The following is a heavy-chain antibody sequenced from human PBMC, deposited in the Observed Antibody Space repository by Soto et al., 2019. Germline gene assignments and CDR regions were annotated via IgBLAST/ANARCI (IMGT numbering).Heavy chain of an antibody. V-gene: IGHV3-7*01. CDR3: ASLDTARVETAGY. CDR2: IKQGGTET. D-gene: IGHD5-18*01. J-gene: IGHJ4*02. CDR1: GLSLSNIW. Sequence: GSLRLSCVGSGLSLSNIWTSWVRQAPGKGLEWVANIKQGGTETYYVDSVKGRFTISKDHAKNSLYLQMNSLRVEDTALYYCASLDTARVETAGYWGQGTRVTVSS.